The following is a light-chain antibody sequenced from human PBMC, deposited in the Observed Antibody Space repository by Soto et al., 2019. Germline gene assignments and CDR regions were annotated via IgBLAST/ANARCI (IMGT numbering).Light chain of an antibody. CDR2: DVS. J-gene: IGLJ2*01. V-gene: IGLV2-14*03. Sequence: QSALTQPASVSGSPGESITISCTGTSSDVGGYNYVSWYQQHPGKAPKLMIYDVSNRPSGVSNRFSGSKSGNTASLTISGIQAEDEANYYCSSYRSSSVVFGGGTKLTVL. CDR3: SSYRSSSVV. CDR1: SSDVGGYNY.